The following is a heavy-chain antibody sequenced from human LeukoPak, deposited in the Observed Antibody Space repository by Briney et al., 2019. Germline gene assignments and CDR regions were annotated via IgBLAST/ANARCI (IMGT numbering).Heavy chain of an antibody. CDR3: ARDPFMTTGWGIDY. D-gene: IGHD4-17*01. CDR1: GFTFSDEY. Sequence: GGSLRLSCAASGFTFSDEYMNWIRQAPGKGLEWVSYISGSGDIIYYADSVKGRFTISRDNARNSLYLQMNSLRAEDTAVYYCARDPFMTTGWGIDYWGQGTLVTVSS. V-gene: IGHV3-11*01. CDR2: ISGSGDII. J-gene: IGHJ4*02.